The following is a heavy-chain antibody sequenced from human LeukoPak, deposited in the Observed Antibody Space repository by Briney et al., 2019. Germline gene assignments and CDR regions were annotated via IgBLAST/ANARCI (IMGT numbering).Heavy chain of an antibody. CDR3: ARTMVVTAIRAFDI. J-gene: IGHJ3*02. CDR1: GGSISSGGYY. CDR2: IYYSGST. D-gene: IGHD2-21*02. V-gene: IGHV4-31*03. Sequence: PSETLSLTCTVSGGSISSGGYYWSWIRQHPGKGLEWIGYIYYSGSTYYNPSLKSRVTISVDPSKNQFSLKLSSVTAADTAVYYCARTMVVTAIRAFDIWGQGTMVTVSS.